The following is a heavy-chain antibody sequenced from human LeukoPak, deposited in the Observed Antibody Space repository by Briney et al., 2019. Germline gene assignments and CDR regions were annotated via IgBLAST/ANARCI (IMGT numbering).Heavy chain of an antibody. CDR1: GITFSSYA. CDR3: AKHGSGRYFDY. V-gene: IGHV3-23*01. CDR2: ISGSGGNT. J-gene: IGHJ4*02. Sequence: GGSLRLSCAASGITFSSYAMTWVRQAPGKGLEWVSAISGSGGNTYYADSVKGRFTISRDNSKNTLYLQMNSLRAGDTAVYYCAKHGSGRYFDYWGQGTLVTVSS. D-gene: IGHD6-19*01.